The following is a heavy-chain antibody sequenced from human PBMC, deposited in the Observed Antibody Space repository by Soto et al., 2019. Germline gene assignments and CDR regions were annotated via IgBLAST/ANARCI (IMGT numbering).Heavy chain of an antibody. Sequence: PGGSLRLSCAASGFTFSDYSMMWVRQAPGKGLEWVSSISSSSTYIFYADSVKGRFTISKDNVRNSLYLQMNSLRAEDTAVYFCARLAVGNTYLFDYWGQGTLVTVSS. D-gene: IGHD6-19*01. V-gene: IGHV3-21*06. CDR1: GFTFSDYS. CDR3: ARLAVGNTYLFDY. CDR2: ISSSSTYI. J-gene: IGHJ4*02.